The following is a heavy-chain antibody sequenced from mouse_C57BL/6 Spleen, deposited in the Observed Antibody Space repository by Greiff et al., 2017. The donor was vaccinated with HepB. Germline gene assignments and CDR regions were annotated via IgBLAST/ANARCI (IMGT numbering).Heavy chain of an antibody. CDR3: ARGSLTRYFDV. CDR2: INPSSGYT. J-gene: IGHJ1*03. V-gene: IGHV1-4*01. CDR1: GYTFTSYT. Sequence: VQLQQSGAELARPGASVKMSCKASGYTFTSYTMHWVKQRPGQGLEWIGYINPSSGYTKYNQKFKDKATLTADKSSSTAYMQLSSLTSEDSAVYYCARGSLTRYFDVWGTGTTVTVSS.